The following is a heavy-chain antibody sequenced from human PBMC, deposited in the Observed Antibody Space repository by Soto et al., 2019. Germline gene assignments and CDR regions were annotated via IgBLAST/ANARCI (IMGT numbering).Heavy chain of an antibody. CDR1: GGSISSGGYY. CDR3: ARDLYGYYYGMDV. D-gene: IGHD3-16*01. V-gene: IGHV4-31*03. CDR2: IYYSGST. J-gene: IGHJ6*02. Sequence: QVQLQESGPGLVKPSQTLSLTCTVSGGSISSGGYYWSWIRQHPGKGLEWIGYIYYSGSTYYNPSLKSRVTISVAPSKDQFSLKPSSVTAADTAVYYCARDLYGYYYGMDVWGQGTTVTVSS.